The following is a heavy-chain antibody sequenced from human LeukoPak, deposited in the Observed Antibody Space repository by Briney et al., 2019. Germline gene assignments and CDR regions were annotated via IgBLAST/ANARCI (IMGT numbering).Heavy chain of an antibody. CDR3: ARESGRSSGYYYTGGDAFDI. J-gene: IGHJ3*02. D-gene: IGHD3-22*01. CDR1: GGSISSYY. CDR2: IYYSGST. Sequence: PSENLSLTCTVSGGSISSYYWSWFRQPPGTGLEGIGYIYYSGSTNYNPSLKSRGTISVDTSKNQFSLKLSSVTAADTAVYYCARESGRSSGYYYTGGDAFDIWGQGTMVTVSS. V-gene: IGHV4-59*01.